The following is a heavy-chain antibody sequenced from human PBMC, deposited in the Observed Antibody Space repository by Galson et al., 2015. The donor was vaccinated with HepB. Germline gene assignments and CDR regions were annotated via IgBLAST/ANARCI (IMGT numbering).Heavy chain of an antibody. Sequence: SLRLSCAASGFTFSSYGMHWVRQAPGKGLEWVAVIWYDGSNKYYADSVKGRFTISRDNSKSTLYLQMNSLRAEDTAVYYCARAGYSSGWINYYYYGMDVWGQGTTVTVSS. CDR3: ARAGYSSGWINYYYYGMDV. CDR1: GFTFSSYG. CDR2: IWYDGSNK. D-gene: IGHD6-19*01. V-gene: IGHV3-33*01. J-gene: IGHJ6*02.